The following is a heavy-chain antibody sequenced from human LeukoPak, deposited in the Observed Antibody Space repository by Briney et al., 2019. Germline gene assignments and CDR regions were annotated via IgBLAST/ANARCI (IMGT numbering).Heavy chain of an antibody. Sequence: GASVKVSCKASGGTFSSYAISWVRQAPGQGLEWMGGIIPIFGTANYAQKFQGRVTITADESTSTAYMELSSLRSEDTAVYYCARGGFGSDGYNYGPFDYWGQGTLVTVSS. V-gene: IGHV1-69*13. CDR2: IIPIFGTA. CDR1: GGTFSSYA. J-gene: IGHJ4*02. D-gene: IGHD5-24*01. CDR3: ARGGFGSDGYNYGPFDY.